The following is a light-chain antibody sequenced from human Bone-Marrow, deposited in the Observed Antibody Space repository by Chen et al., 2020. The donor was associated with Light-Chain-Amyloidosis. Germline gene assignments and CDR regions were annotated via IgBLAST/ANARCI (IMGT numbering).Light chain of an antibody. V-gene: IGKV1-17*01. CDR2: SAS. CDR1: QGIRDD. J-gene: IGKJ1*01. Sequence: DIQMTQSPSALSASVGDRVTITCRASQGIRDDIGWYQQKPGQAPKRLMFSASSLQSGVQSRFSGSGSGSEFSLTISCLLPDDYATYYCLELDTYPSTCGQGTMVDIQ. CDR3: LELDTYPST.